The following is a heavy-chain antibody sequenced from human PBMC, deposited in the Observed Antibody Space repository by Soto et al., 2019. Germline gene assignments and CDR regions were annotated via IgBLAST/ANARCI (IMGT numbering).Heavy chain of an antibody. CDR3: VGPWNKQ. CDR1: GYTLTELS. V-gene: IGHV1-8*01. CDR2: MNPNSGNT. Sequence: ASVKVSCKVSGYTLTELSMHWVRQATGQGLEWMGWMNPNSGNTGYAQKFQGRVTMTRDTSISTAYMELSSLRSEDTAVYYCVGPWNKQWGQGTLVTAPQ. J-gene: IGHJ4*02. D-gene: IGHD1-1*01.